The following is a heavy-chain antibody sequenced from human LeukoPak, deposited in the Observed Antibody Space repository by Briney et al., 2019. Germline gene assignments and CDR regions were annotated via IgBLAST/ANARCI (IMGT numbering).Heavy chain of an antibody. Sequence: ASVKVSCKASGYTFTGYYIHWVRQAPGQGLEWMGIINPSGGSTSYAQKFQGRVTMTRDTSTSKVYMELSSLRSEDTAVYYCARVSGMSFGYWGQGTLVTVSS. D-gene: IGHD3-10*01. CDR2: INPSGGST. CDR1: GYTFTGYY. J-gene: IGHJ4*02. CDR3: ARVSGMSFGY. V-gene: IGHV1-46*01.